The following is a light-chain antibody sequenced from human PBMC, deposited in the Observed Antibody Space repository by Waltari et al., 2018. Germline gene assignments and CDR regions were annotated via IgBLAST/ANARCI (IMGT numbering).Light chain of an antibody. CDR3: QQYNIWPWT. V-gene: IGKV3-15*01. CDR1: QSASTS. J-gene: IGKJ1*01. Sequence: ELVMTQSPATLSVSPGERASPSCRASQSASTSLAWYQQTPGQAPRLLIYRASTRAAGIPDRLSGSGSGTEFTLTISSLQSEDSAIYYCQQYNIWPWTFGQGTKVDIK. CDR2: RAS.